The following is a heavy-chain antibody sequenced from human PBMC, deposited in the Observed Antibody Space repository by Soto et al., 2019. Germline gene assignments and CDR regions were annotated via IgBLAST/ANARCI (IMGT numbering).Heavy chain of an antibody. Sequence: QVQLVQSGAEVKKPGASVKVSCKASGYTFTSYDINWVRQATGQGLEWMGWMNPNSGNTGYARKFQGRVTMTRNTSISTAYMELSSLRSEDTAVYYCARGRYCSGGSCYYYYGMDVWGQGTTVTVSS. CDR2: MNPNSGNT. CDR3: ARGRYCSGGSCYYYYGMDV. V-gene: IGHV1-8*01. D-gene: IGHD2-15*01. CDR1: GYTFTSYD. J-gene: IGHJ6*02.